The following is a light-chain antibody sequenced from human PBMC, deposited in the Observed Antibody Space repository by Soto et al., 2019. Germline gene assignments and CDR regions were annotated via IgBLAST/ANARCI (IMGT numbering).Light chain of an antibody. Sequence: EIVLTQSPGTLSLSPGERATVSCRASQSVSSSYLAWYQQKPGQAPRLLIYGASSRATGIPDRFSGSGSGTDFTLTISRLEPEDFAVYYCQQYGSSLVPFGQGTKLEIK. CDR3: QQYGSSLVP. CDR2: GAS. CDR1: QSVSSSY. V-gene: IGKV3-20*01. J-gene: IGKJ2*01.